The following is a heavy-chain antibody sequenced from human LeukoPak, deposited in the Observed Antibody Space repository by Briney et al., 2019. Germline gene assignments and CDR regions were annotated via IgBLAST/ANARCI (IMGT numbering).Heavy chain of an antibody. CDR1: GYTFTGYY. Sequence: ASVKVSCKASGYTFTGYYMHWVRQAPGQGLEWMGWINPNSGGTNYAQKFQGRVTMTRDTSISTAYMELSRLSSDYTAVYYCARVGGDVSSGSYYAYYGMDVWGQGTTVTVSS. CDR2: INPNSGGT. J-gene: IGHJ6*02. CDR3: ARVGGDVSSGSYYAYYGMDV. V-gene: IGHV1-2*02. D-gene: IGHD1-26*01.